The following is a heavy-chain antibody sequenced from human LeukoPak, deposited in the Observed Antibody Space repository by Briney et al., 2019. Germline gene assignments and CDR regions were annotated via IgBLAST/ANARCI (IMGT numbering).Heavy chain of an antibody. CDR2: IYHSGST. V-gene: IGHV4-38-2*02. J-gene: IGHJ4*02. D-gene: IGHD2-15*01. CDR1: GYSISSGYY. Sequence: PETLSLTCAVSGYSISSGYYWGWIRQPPGKGLEWIGSIYHSGSTYYNPSLKSRVTISVDTSKNQFSLKLSSVTAADTAVYYCAREGRIVCSGGSCYFDYWGQGTLVTVSS. CDR3: AREGRIVCSGGSCYFDY.